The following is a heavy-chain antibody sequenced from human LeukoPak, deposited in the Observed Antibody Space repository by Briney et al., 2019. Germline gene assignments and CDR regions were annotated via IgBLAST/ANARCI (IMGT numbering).Heavy chain of an antibody. CDR2: IYYSGST. D-gene: IGHD3-10*01. J-gene: IGHJ3*02. V-gene: IGHV4-59*12. Sequence: SETLSLTCTVSGGSISSYYWSWIRQPPGKGLEWIGYIYYSGSTNYNPSLKSRVTISVDTSKNQFSLKLSSVTAADTAVYYCARGAPGGPRNPGAFDIWGQGTMVTVSS. CDR3: ARGAPGGPRNPGAFDI. CDR1: GGSISSYY.